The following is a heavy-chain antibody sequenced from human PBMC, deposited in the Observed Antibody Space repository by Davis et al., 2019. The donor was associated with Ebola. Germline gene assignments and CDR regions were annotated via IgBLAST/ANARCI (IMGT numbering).Heavy chain of an antibody. V-gene: IGHV4-39*07. J-gene: IGHJ6*02. Sequence: PSETLSLTCAVYGGSFSSYYWGWIRQPPGKGLEWIGSIYYSGSTYYNPSLKSRVTISVDTSKNQFSLKLSSVTAADTAVYYCARTVPEFWSGYYTSDYYYGMDVWGQGTTVTVSS. D-gene: IGHD3-3*01. CDR3: ARTVPEFWSGYYTSDYYYGMDV. CDR1: GGSFSSYY. CDR2: IYYSGST.